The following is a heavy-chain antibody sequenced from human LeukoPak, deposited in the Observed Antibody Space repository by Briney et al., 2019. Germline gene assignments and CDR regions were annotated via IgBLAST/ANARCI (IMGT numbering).Heavy chain of an antibody. CDR2: ISSNGDNT. J-gene: IGHJ4*02. Sequence: PGGSLRLSCSVAGFTFSTYVMHWVRQAPGKGLEYVSAISSNGDNTYYADSVKGRFTISRDNSKNTLYLQMISLRADDTAVYYCVRGTGYWGQGTLVTVSS. V-gene: IGHV3-64D*06. CDR1: GFTFSTYV. CDR3: VRGTGY.